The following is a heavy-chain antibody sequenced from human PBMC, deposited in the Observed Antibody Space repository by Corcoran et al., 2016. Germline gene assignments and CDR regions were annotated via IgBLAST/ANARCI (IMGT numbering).Heavy chain of an antibody. CDR1: GGSISSSSYY. Sequence: QLQLQESGPGLVKPSETLSITCTVSGGSISSSSYYWGWIRQPPGKGLEWIGSIYYSGSTYYNPSLKSRVTISVDTSKNQFSLKLSSVTAADTAVYYCARHYYGTGSYYYYYYYGMDVWGQGTTVTVSS. D-gene: IGHD3-10*01. J-gene: IGHJ6*02. CDR2: IYYSGST. CDR3: ARHYYGTGSYYYYYYYGMDV. V-gene: IGHV4-39*01.